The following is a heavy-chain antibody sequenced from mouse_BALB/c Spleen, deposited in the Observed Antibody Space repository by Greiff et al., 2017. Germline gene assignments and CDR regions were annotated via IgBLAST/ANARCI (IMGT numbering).Heavy chain of an antibody. J-gene: IGHJ2*01. CDR2: ISSGGSYT. Sequence: EVQLLESGGGLVKPGGSLKLSCAASGFTFSSYAMSWVRQTPDKRLEWVATISSGGSYTYYPDSVKGRFTISRDNAKNTLYLQMSSLKSEDTAMYYCARHGYSYFDYWGQGTTLTVSS. CDR3: ARHGYSYFDY. D-gene: IGHD2-3*01. CDR1: GFTFSSYA. V-gene: IGHV5-6*01.